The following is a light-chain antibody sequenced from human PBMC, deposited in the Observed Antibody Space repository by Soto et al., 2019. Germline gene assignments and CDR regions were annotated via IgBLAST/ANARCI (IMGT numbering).Light chain of an antibody. CDR2: DTS. Sequence: DIQMTQTPSSLSASVGDRVTITCQANQDISNFLNWFQQKPGKAPKLLIFDTSNLEAGVPSRFSGSGSGTHFTFTISSLQPEDIATNYCQQYNNLPAVTFGGGTKVE. J-gene: IGKJ4*01. CDR3: QQYNNLPAVT. V-gene: IGKV1-33*01. CDR1: QDISNF.